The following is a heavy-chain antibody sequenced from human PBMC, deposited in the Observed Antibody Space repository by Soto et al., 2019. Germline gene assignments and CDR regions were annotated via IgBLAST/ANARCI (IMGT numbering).Heavy chain of an antibody. D-gene: IGHD2-21*02. CDR2: INPNSGGT. Sequence: SVKVSCKASGYTFTGYYMHWVRQAPGQGLEWMGWINPNSGGTNYAQKFQGWVTMTRDTSISTAYMELSRLRSDDTAVYYCASGRGGGDWNAFDIWGQGTMVTVSS. J-gene: IGHJ3*02. CDR3: ASGRGGGDWNAFDI. V-gene: IGHV1-2*04. CDR1: GYTFTGYY.